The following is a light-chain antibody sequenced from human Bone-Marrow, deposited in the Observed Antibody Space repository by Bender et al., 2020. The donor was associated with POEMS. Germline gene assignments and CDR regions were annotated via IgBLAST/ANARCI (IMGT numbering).Light chain of an antibody. CDR2: RDR. CDR3: QAWHRSSVV. V-gene: IGLV3-1*01. Sequence: SYELTQPPSVSVSPGQTASITCSGDNLGEKFTYWYQKKAGQSPVLVIYRDRERPSGIPQRFSGSTSGSTATLTISGTQVIDEADYYCQAWHRSSVVFGGGTKLTVL. J-gene: IGLJ2*01. CDR1: NLGEKF.